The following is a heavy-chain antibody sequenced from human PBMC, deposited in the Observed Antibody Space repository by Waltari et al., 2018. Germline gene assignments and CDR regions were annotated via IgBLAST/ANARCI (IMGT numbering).Heavy chain of an antibody. J-gene: IGHJ4*02. V-gene: IGHV4-38-2*01. D-gene: IGHD6-6*01. CDR1: GYSISSGYY. CDR3: ARWGYSSSSAHFDY. CDR2: IYHSGRT. Sequence: QVQLQESGPGLVKPSETLSLTCAASGYSISSGYYWGWIRQPPGKGLEWIGSIYHSGRTSYNPSLKRRVTISVDTSKNQFSLKLSSVTAADTAVYYCARWGYSSSSAHFDYWGQGTLVTVSS.